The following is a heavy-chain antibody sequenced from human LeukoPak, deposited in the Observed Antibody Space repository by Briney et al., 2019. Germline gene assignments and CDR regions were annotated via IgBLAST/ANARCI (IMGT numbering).Heavy chain of an antibody. CDR2: ISSSGSYI. J-gene: IGHJ5*02. Sequence: PGGSLRLSCVASGFTFSSYSMNWVRQAPGKGLEWVSSISSSGSYIYYADSVKGRFTISRDNAQNSLYLQMNSLRAEDTAVYYCARDPSPGYYDSSGYYLSWGQGTPVTVSS. D-gene: IGHD3-22*01. V-gene: IGHV3-21*01. CDR3: ARDPSPGYYDSSGYYLS. CDR1: GFTFSSYS.